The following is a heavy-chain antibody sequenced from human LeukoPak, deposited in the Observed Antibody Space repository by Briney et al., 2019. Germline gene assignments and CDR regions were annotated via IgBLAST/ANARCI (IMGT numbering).Heavy chain of an antibody. V-gene: IGHV3-53*01. Sequence: GGSLRLSCVASGFTFNHYAMSWVRQAPGKGLEWVSVIYSGGSTYYADSVKGRFTISRDNSKNTLYLQMNSLRAEDTAVYYCARASIGYYQVWGSDYWGQGTLVTVSS. CDR3: ARASIGYYQVWGSDY. CDR1: GFTFNHYA. D-gene: IGHD3-22*01. CDR2: IYSGGST. J-gene: IGHJ4*02.